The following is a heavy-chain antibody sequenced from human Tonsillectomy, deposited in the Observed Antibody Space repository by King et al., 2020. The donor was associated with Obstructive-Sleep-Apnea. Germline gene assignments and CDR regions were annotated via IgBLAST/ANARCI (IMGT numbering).Heavy chain of an antibody. CDR1: GGSISSGGYS. D-gene: IGHD3-10*01. CDR3: ARKGSKKKDVFDI. V-gene: IGHV4-30-4*07. Sequence: VQLQESGPGLLKPSQTLSLTCAVSGGSISSGGYSWSWIRQPPGKGLEWIGYIYYSGSTYYNPSLKSRVSMSVDTSKNHFSLRLTSVTAADTAVYYCARKGSKKKDVFDIWGQGTTVTVSS. J-gene: IGHJ3*02. CDR2: IYYSGST.